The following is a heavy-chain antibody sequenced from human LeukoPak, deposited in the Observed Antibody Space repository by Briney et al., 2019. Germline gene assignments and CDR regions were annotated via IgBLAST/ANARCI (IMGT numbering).Heavy chain of an antibody. CDR2: INHSGST. J-gene: IGHJ4*02. CDR3: ARARLGSLVSFDY. Sequence: SETLSLTCAVYGGSFSGCYWSWIRQPPGKGLEWIGEINHSGSTNYNPSLKSRVTISVDTSKNQFSLKLSSVTAADTAVYYCARARLGSLVSFDYWGQGTLVAVSS. CDR1: GGSFSGCY. D-gene: IGHD7-27*01. V-gene: IGHV4-34*01.